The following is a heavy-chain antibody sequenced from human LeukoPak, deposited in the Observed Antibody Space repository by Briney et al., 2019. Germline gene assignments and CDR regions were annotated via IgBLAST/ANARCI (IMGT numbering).Heavy chain of an antibody. V-gene: IGHV4-39*01. Sequence: SETLSLTCTVSGGSISSSSYYWGWIRQPPGKGLEWIGSIYYSGSTYYNPSLKSRVTISVDTSKNQFSLKLSSVTAADTAVYYCARGYCSGNSCLDYWGQGTLVTVSS. CDR2: IYYSGST. D-gene: IGHD2-15*01. CDR1: GGSISSSSYY. J-gene: IGHJ4*02. CDR3: ARGYCSGNSCLDY.